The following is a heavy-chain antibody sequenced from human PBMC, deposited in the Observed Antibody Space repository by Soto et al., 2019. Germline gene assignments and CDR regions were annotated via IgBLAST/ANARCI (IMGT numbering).Heavy chain of an antibody. Sequence: PGGSMRLSCAASGFTFSDHYMDWVRQAPGKGLEWVGRTRNKANSYTTEYAASVKGRFTISRDDSKNSLYLQMNSLKTEDTAVYYCARAHGSGHGYYYYMDVWGKGTTVTVSS. CDR3: ARAHGSGHGYYYYMDV. V-gene: IGHV3-72*01. D-gene: IGHD3-10*01. J-gene: IGHJ6*03. CDR2: TRNKANSYTT. CDR1: GFTFSDHY.